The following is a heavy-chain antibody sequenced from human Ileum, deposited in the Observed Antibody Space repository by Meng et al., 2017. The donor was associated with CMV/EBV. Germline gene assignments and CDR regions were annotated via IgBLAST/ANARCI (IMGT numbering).Heavy chain of an antibody. CDR3: ARGFLAAAGWFDP. V-gene: IGHV4-34*01. CDR1: GGSFSGYY. Sequence: CAFYGGSFSGYYWSWIRQPPGKGLEWIGEINHSGSTNYNPSLKSRVTISVDTSKNQFSLKLSSVTAADTAVYYCARGFLAAAGWFDPWGQGTLVTVSS. CDR2: INHSGST. D-gene: IGHD6-13*01. J-gene: IGHJ5*02.